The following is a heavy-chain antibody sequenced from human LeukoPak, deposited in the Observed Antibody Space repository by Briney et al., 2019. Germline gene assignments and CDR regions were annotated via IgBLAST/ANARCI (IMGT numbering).Heavy chain of an antibody. D-gene: IGHD3-3*01. CDR3: AKGSLSYDFWSGYPRSTNWFDP. Sequence: GGSLRLSCAASGFIFSSHAMSWVRQAPGKGLEWVSAISGSGGTTYFADSVKGRFTISRDNSKNTLDLQMNSLRAEDTAVYYCAKGSLSYDFWSGYPRSTNWFDPWGQGTLVTVSS. V-gene: IGHV3-23*01. CDR1: GFIFSSHA. J-gene: IGHJ5*02. CDR2: ISGSGGTT.